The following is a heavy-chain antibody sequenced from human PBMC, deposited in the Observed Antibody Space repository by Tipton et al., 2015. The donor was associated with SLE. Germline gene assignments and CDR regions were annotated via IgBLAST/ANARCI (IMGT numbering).Heavy chain of an antibody. CDR1: GGSVSSGSYY. CDR3: TTALIGLNY. D-gene: IGHD2-8*01. V-gene: IGHV4-61*01. CDR2: IYYSGGT. Sequence: TLSLTCTVSGGSVSSGSYYWSWIRQPPGKGLEWIGYIYYSGGTNYNPSLKSRVTISVDTSKNQFSLKLSSVTAADTAVYYCTTALIGLNYWGQGTLVTVSS. J-gene: IGHJ4*02.